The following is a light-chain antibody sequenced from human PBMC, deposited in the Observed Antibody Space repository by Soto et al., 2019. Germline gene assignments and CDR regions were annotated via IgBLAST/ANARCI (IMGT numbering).Light chain of an antibody. Sequence: RVMTQSPATLSVSPGERATLSCRASQSVGNNLAWYQQKPGQAPRLLIYGASTRATGIPARFSGGGSGTEFTLTISSLQSVDFAVYFCQQYNNWPQLTFGGGTKVEIK. CDR1: QSVGNN. CDR3: QQYNNWPQLT. V-gene: IGKV3-15*01. CDR2: GAS. J-gene: IGKJ4*01.